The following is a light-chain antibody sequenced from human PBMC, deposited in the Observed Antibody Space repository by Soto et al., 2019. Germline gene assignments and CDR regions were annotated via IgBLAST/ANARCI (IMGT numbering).Light chain of an antibody. V-gene: IGLV1-40*01. CDR1: SSNIGAGYD. CDR2: GNT. J-gene: IGLJ3*02. Sequence: QSVLTQPPSVSGAPGQRVTIYCTSSSSNIGAGYDVHWYQQLPGTAPKLLIYGNTNRPSGVPDRFSGSKSGTSASLAITGLQAEDEADYYCQSYDSSLSAWVFGGGTKLTVL. CDR3: QSYDSSLSAWV.